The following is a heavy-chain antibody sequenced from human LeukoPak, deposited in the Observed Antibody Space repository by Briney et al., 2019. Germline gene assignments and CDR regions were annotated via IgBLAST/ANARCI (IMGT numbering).Heavy chain of an antibody. Sequence: ASVKVSCKASGYTFTSYGISWVRQAPGQGLEWMGIINPSGGSTSYAQKFQGRVTMTRDTSTSTVYMELSSLRSEDTAVYYCARGGGGVSGPSDPYWYFDLWGRGTLVTVSS. CDR1: GYTFTSYG. V-gene: IGHV1-46*01. CDR3: ARGGGGVSGPSDPYWYFDL. J-gene: IGHJ2*01. CDR2: INPSGGST. D-gene: IGHD3-16*01.